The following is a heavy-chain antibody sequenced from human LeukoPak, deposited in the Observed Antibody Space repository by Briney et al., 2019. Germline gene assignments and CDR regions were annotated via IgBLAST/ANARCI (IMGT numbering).Heavy chain of an antibody. Sequence: SVKVSCKASGYTFTDYYMHWVRQAPGQGLEWMGGIIPIFGTANYAQKFQGRVTITADESTSTAYMELSSLRSEDTAVYYCARARRMVRGVSYYYYGMDVWGKGTTVTVSS. V-gene: IGHV1-69*13. CDR1: GYTFTDYY. J-gene: IGHJ6*04. CDR3: ARARRMVRGVSYYYYGMDV. CDR2: IIPIFGTA. D-gene: IGHD3-10*01.